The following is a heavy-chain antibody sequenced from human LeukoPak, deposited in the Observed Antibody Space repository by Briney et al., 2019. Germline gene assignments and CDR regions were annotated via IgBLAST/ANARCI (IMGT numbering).Heavy chain of an antibody. CDR2: IKQDGSGK. V-gene: IGHV3-7*01. D-gene: IGHD3-3*01. J-gene: IGHJ3*02. Sequence: GGSLRLSCAASGFTFSSYWMSWVRQAPGKGLEWVANIKQDGSGKYYVDSVKGRFTISRDNAKNSLYLQMNSLRAEDTAVYYCARQTYYDFWSGYRAVGAFDIWGQGTMVTVSS. CDR1: GFTFSSYW. CDR3: ARQTYYDFWSGYRAVGAFDI.